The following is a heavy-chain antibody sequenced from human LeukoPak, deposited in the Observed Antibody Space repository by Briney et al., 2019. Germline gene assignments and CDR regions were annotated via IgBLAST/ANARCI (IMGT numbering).Heavy chain of an antibody. D-gene: IGHD3-3*01. CDR3: AXXXXXXXWSXXSGDV. V-gene: IGHV3-33*01. CDR2: IWYDGSNK. Sequence: PGGSLRLSCAASGFTFSSYGMHWVRQAPGKGLEWVAVIWYDGSNKYYADSVKGRFTISRDNSKKTLYLKMNSVRAEDTAVYYCAXXXXXXXWSXXSGDVWGQGTTVTVS. J-gene: IGHJ6*02. CDR1: GFTFSSYG.